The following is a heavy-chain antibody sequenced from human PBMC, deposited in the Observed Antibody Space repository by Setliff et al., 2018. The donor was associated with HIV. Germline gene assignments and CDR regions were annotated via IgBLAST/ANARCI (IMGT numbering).Heavy chain of an antibody. D-gene: IGHD5-18*01. CDR1: GYTFTSYG. Sequence: ASVKVSCKASGYTFTSYGLSWVRQAPGQGLEWVGWISAYNGNTNYAQKLQGRVTFTTNTSTSTAYMELRSLRSDDTAAYYCARGGRGFHDGYTLYYYYMDVWGKGTTVTVSS. J-gene: IGHJ6*03. CDR3: ARGGRGFHDGYTLYYYYMDV. CDR2: ISAYNGNT. V-gene: IGHV1-18*01.